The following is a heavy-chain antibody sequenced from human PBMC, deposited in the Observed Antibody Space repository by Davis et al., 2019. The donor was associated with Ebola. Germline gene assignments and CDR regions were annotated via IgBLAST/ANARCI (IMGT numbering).Heavy chain of an antibody. CDR1: GYSISSGYY. CDR2: IYHSGST. D-gene: IGHD3-16*01. J-gene: IGHJ4*02. V-gene: IGHV4-38-2*01. CDR3: AERGGSV. Sequence: SQTLSLTCAVSGYSISSGYYWGWIRQPPGKGLEWIGSIYHSGSTYYNPSLKSRVTISVDTTKNRFSLKLSSVTAADTAMYYCAERGGSVWGQGTLVTVSS.